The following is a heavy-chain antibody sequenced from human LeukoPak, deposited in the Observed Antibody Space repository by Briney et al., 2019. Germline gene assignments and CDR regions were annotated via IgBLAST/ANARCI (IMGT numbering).Heavy chain of an antibody. Sequence: GGSLRLSCAASGFSFSSYNMNWVRQAPGKGLEWVSFISSSSSYIYYVDSVKGRFTISRDNAKNSLYLQMKSLRAEDTAVYYCAKGGGYEAQYYYYYLDVWGKGTTVTISS. CDR2: ISSSSSYI. D-gene: IGHD5-12*01. CDR1: GFSFSSYN. V-gene: IGHV3-21*01. CDR3: AKGGGYEAQYYYYYLDV. J-gene: IGHJ6*03.